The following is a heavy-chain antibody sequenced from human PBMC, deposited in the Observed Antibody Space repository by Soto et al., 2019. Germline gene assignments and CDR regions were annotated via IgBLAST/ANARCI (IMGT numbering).Heavy chain of an antibody. CDR3: ARDGSVIRFLEWFPPNYYYYYYMDV. CDR2: IKQDGMEK. J-gene: IGHJ6*03. D-gene: IGHD3-3*01. Sequence: GGSLRLSCAASGFTFSSYGMSWVRQVPGKGLEGVATIKQDGMEKYYVESVKGRFTISRDNAKNSLYLQMNSLRAEDTAVYYCARDGSVIRFLEWFPPNYYYYYYMDVWGKGTTVTVSS. CDR1: GFTFSSYG. V-gene: IGHV3-7*01.